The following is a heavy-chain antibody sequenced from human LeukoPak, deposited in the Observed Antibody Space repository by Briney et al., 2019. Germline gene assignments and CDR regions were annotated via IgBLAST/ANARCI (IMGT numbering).Heavy chain of an antibody. CDR3: ARFGVVVVPAYFRSYNWFDP. V-gene: IGHV1-2*02. D-gene: IGHD2-2*01. CDR2: INPNSGGT. J-gene: IGHJ5*02. CDR1: GYTFTGYY. Sequence: ASVKVSCKASGYTFTGYYIHWVRQAPGQGLEWMGWINPNSGGTNYAQKFQGRVTMTRDTSISTAYMGLSRLRSDDTTVYYCARFGVVVVPAYFRSYNWFDPWGQGTLVTVSS.